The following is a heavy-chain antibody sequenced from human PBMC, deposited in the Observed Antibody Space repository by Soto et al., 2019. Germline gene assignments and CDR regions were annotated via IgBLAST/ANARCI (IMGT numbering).Heavy chain of an antibody. V-gene: IGHV4-61*05. D-gene: IGHD3-22*01. CDR3: ARLAGDSSGYYLSIFDY. J-gene: IGHJ4*02. CDR1: SGSISSSSYY. CDR2: IYYSGST. Sequence: SETLSLTCTVSSGSISSSSYYWSWIRQPPGKGLEWIGYIYYSGSTNYNPSLKSRVTISVDTSKNQFSLKLSSVTAADTAVYYCARLAGDSSGYYLSIFDYWGQGTLVTVSS.